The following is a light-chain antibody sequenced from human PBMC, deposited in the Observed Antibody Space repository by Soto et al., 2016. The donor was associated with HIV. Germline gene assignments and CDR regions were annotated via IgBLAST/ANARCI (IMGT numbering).Light chain of an antibody. Sequence: SYELTQPPSVSVAPGKTARLTCGGNNIGTKSVHWYQQKPGQAPLLVVYNDNDRPSGIPERFSGSNSGNTATLTITRVEAGDEADYYCQVWDSSSAHPVFGGGTKLTVL. CDR2: NDN. CDR1: NIGTKS. V-gene: IGLV3-21*03. CDR3: QVWDSSSAHPV. J-gene: IGLJ2*01.